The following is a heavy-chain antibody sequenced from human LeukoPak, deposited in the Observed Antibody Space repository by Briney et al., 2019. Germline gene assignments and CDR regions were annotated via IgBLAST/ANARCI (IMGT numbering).Heavy chain of an antibody. J-gene: IGHJ3*02. V-gene: IGHV4-30-2*01. CDR2: IYHSGST. Sequence: SETLSLTCAVSGGSISSGGYSWSWIRQPPGKGLEWIGYIYHSGSTYYNPSLKSRVTISVDRSKNQFSLKLSSVTAADTAVYYCARGARAYCGGDCTHAFDIWGQGTMVTVSS. D-gene: IGHD2-21*02. CDR3: ARGARAYCGGDCTHAFDI. CDR1: GGSISSGGYS.